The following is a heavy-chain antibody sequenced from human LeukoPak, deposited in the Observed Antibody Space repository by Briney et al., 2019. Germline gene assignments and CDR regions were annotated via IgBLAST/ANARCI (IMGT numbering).Heavy chain of an antibody. D-gene: IGHD3-22*01. CDR3: ARAVDYYDSSGPLDY. CDR2: IYHSGST. J-gene: IGHJ4*02. Sequence: SQTLSLTCADSGGSISSGGYSWSWIRQPPGKGLEWIGYIYHSGSTYYNPSLKSRVTISVDRSKNQFSLKLSSVTAADTAVYYCARAVDYYDSSGPLDYWGQGTLVTVSS. V-gene: IGHV4-30-2*01. CDR1: GGSISSGGYS.